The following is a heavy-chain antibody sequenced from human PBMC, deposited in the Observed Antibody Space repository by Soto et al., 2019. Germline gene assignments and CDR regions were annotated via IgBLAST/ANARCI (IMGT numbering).Heavy chain of an antibody. D-gene: IGHD3-10*01. J-gene: IGHJ4*02. CDR3: ARGYRGVITHSFDY. V-gene: IGHV3-21*01. CDR2: ISSSSSYI. Sequence: EVQLVESGGGLVKPGGSLRLSCAASGFTFSSYSMNWVRQAPGKGLEWVSSISSSSSYIYYADSVKGRFIISRDNAKNSLYLQMNSLRAEDTAVYYCARGYRGVITHSFDYWGQGTLVTVSS. CDR1: GFTFSSYS.